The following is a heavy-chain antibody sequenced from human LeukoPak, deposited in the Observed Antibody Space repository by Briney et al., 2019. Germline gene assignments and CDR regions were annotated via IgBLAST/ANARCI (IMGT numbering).Heavy chain of an antibody. Sequence: GGSLRLSCAASGFTFSSYAMSWVRQAPGKGLEWVSAISGSGGSTYCADSVEGRFTISRDNSKNTLFLQMNSPRADDTAVYYCAKDKNYGRYYFDSWGQGTLVTVSS. CDR1: GFTFSSYA. CDR3: AKDKNYGRYYFDS. CDR2: ISGSGGST. D-gene: IGHD1-7*01. V-gene: IGHV3-23*01. J-gene: IGHJ4*02.